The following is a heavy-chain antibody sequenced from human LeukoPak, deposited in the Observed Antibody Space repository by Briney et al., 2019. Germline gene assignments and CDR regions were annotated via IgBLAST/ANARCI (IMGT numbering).Heavy chain of an antibody. CDR2: IYTSGST. CDR3: ARGLVVLNNYYYFDY. Sequence: PSETLSLTCTVSGGSISSANYYWSWIRQPAGNGLEWIGRIYTSGSTNYNPSLKSRVTISLDTSQNQFSLKLSSVTAADTAVYYCARGLVVLNNYYYFDYWGQGTLVTVSS. CDR1: GGSISSANYY. V-gene: IGHV4-61*02. J-gene: IGHJ4*02. D-gene: IGHD3-9*01.